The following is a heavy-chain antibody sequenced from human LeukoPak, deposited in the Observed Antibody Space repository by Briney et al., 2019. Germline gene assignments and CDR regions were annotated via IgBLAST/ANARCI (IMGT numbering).Heavy chain of an antibody. CDR2: INWNGGST. D-gene: IGHD7-27*01. CDR1: GYTFDDRG. V-gene: IGHV3-20*04. CDR3: AREYASLGFDI. Sequence: GGSLRLSCAASGYTFDDRGMSWVRQAPGKGLEWVSGINWNGGSTAYADSVKGRFTISRDNAKKSLYMQMNSLRDEDTALYYRAREYASLGFDIWGQGTMVTVSS. J-gene: IGHJ3*02.